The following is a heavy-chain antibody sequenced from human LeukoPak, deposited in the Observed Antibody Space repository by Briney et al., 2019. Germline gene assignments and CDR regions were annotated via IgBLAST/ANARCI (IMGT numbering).Heavy chain of an antibody. Sequence: SGPALVKPTQTLTLTCTFSGLPFTTRGRGGGWIRQPPGKDLEWLARIDWDDDKFYSTSLKTRLTISKDTSKNQVVLTMTNMDPVDTATYYCARGRFYFDYWGQGTLVTVSS. V-gene: IGHV2-70*04. CDR3: ARGRFYFDY. CDR1: GLPFTTRGRG. CDR2: IDWDDDK. D-gene: IGHD3-16*01. J-gene: IGHJ4*02.